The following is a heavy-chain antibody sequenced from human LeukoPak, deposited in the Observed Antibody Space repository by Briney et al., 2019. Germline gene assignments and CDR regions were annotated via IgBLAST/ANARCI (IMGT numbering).Heavy chain of an antibody. CDR1: GFTFSSYG. CDR3: AKEAGARHFDY. J-gene: IGHJ4*02. D-gene: IGHD6-19*01. CDR2: ISYDGSNK. V-gene: IGHV3-30*18. Sequence: PGGSLRLSCAASGFTFSSYGKHWVRQAPGKGLEWVAVISYDGSNKYYADSVKGRFTISRDNSKNTLYLQMNSLRTEDTAVYYCAKEAGARHFDYWGQGTLVTVSS.